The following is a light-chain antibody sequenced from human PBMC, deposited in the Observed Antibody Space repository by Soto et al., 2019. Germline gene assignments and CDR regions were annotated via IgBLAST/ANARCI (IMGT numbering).Light chain of an antibody. Sequence: QSALTQPASVSGSPGQSITISCAGTSSDVGGYDSVSWYQQHPGKAPKLMIYNVSNRPSGISNRFSGSRSGNTASLTISGLQAEDEADYYCSSYTSSRTYVFGSGTKLTVL. CDR3: SSYTSSRTYV. CDR1: SSDVGGYDS. J-gene: IGLJ1*01. V-gene: IGLV2-14*03. CDR2: NVS.